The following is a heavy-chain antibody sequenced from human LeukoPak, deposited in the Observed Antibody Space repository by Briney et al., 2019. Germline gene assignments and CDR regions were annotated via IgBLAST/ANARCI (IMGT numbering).Heavy chain of an antibody. V-gene: IGHV3-53*01. CDR1: GFTVSSNY. CDR3: GVVPGSGH. D-gene: IGHD2-21*01. CDR2: IYSGGST. J-gene: IGHJ1*01. Sequence: GGSLRLSCAASGFTVSSNYVTWVRQAPGKGLEWVSVIYSGGSTYYADSVKGRFTISRDNSKNTLYLQMNSLRPEDTAVYYCGVVPGSGHWGQGTLVTVSS.